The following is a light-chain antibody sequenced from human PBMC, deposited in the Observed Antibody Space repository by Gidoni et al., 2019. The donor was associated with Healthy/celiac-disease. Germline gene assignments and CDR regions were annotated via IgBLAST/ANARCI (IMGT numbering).Light chain of an antibody. CDR3: QSADSSGTYQDVV. CDR2: KDS. CDR1: ALPKQY. Sequence: SHELTQPPSVSVSPGQTARIPCSGDALPKQYAYWYQQKAGQAPVLVIYKDSERPSGIPERFSGSSSGTTVTLTISGVQAEDEADYYCQSADSSGTYQDVVFGGGTKLTVL. V-gene: IGLV3-25*02. J-gene: IGLJ2*01.